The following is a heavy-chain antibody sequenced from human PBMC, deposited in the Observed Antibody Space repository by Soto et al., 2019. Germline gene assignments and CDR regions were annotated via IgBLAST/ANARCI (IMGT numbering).Heavy chain of an antibody. CDR3: ARATTVTYYDY. CDR2: ISSSSSTI. CDR1: GFTFSSYS. V-gene: IGHV3-48*01. Sequence: EVQLVESGGGLVQPGGSLSLSCAASGFTFSSYSMNWVRQAPGKGLEWVSYISSSSSTIYYADSVKGRFTISRDNAKNSLYLQMNSLRAEDTAVYYCARATTVTYYDYWGQGTLVTVSS. D-gene: IGHD4-17*01. J-gene: IGHJ4*02.